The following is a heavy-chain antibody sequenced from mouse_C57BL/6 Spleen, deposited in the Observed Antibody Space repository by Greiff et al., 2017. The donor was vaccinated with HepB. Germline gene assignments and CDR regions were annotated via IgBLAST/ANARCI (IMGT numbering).Heavy chain of an antibody. J-gene: IGHJ4*01. D-gene: IGHD2-1*01. V-gene: IGHV1-39*01. Sequence: EVKLMESGPELVKPGASVKISCKASGYSFTDYNMNWVKQSNGKSLEWIGVINPNYGTTSYNQKFKGKATLTVDQSSSTAYMQLNSLTSEDSAVYYCARQKYYGNYGGYYAMDYWGQGTSVTVSS. CDR1: GYSFTDYN. CDR3: ARQKYYGNYGGYYAMDY. CDR2: INPNYGTT.